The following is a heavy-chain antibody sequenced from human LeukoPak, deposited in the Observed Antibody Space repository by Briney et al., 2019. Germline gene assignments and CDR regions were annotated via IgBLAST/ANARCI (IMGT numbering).Heavy chain of an antibody. Sequence: GASVKVSFKASGYTFTSFGISWVRQAPGQGLEWMGWISAYNGNTISAQVLQGRVTMTTDTSTSTAYMELRSLRSDDTAVYYCARDLSSSYYYVFDYWGQGTLVTVSS. CDR3: ARDLSSSYYYVFDY. D-gene: IGHD3-22*01. J-gene: IGHJ4*02. V-gene: IGHV1-18*01. CDR2: ISAYNGNT. CDR1: GYTFTSFG.